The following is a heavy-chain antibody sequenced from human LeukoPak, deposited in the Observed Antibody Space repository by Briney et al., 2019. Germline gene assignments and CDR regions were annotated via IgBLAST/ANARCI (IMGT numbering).Heavy chain of an antibody. CDR2: ISDLGAYT. Sequence: GGSLRLSCAASTFTFSNYAMSWVRQSPGKGLEWVSDISDLGAYTNYVASVKGRFTISRDNSENMLYMQMNSLRAEDTAVYYCAREDMGVWGKGTTVTVSS. V-gene: IGHV3-23*01. CDR3: AREDMGV. CDR1: TFTFSNYA. J-gene: IGHJ6*03.